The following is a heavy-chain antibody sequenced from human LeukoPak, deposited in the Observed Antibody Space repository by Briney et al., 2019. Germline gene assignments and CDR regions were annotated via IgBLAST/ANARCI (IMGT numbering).Heavy chain of an antibody. V-gene: IGHV1-24*01. Sequence: ASVKVSCKVSGYTLTELSMHWVRQAPGKGLEWMGGFDPENGETIYAQKFQGRVTMTEDTSTDTAYMELSSLRSEDTAVYYCATLGYCSSTSCYRPDYWGQGTLVTVSS. J-gene: IGHJ4*02. CDR2: FDPENGET. CDR1: GYTLTELS. D-gene: IGHD2-2*01. CDR3: ATLGYCSSTSCYRPDY.